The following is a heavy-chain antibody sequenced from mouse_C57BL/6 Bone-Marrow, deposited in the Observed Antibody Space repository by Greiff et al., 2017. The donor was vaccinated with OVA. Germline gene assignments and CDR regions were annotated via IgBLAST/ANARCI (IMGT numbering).Heavy chain of an antibody. Sequence: VQLVESGAELARPGASVKLSCKASGYTFSSYGISWVKQRTGQGLEWIGEIYPRSGNTYYNEKFKGKATLTADKSSSTAYMELRSLTSEDSAVYFCARSVVVPRFDYWGQGTTLTVSS. CDR2: IYPRSGNT. D-gene: IGHD1-1*01. CDR3: ARSVVVPRFDY. CDR1: GYTFSSYG. J-gene: IGHJ2*01. V-gene: IGHV1-81*01.